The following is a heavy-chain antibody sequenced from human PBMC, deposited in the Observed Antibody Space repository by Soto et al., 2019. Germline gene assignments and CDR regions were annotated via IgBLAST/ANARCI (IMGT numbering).Heavy chain of an antibody. Sequence: PGESLKISCQVSGYRFTIYCLTWVLQVPGKGLECLGRIEPRDSYTNYSPSFQGHVTISVDKSINTAYLQWNSLKASDTAIYYCARVGATTLHYFDSWGQGTLVTVSS. J-gene: IGHJ4*02. CDR1: GYRFTIYC. D-gene: IGHD1-26*01. CDR3: ARVGATTLHYFDS. V-gene: IGHV5-10-1*01. CDR2: IEPRDSYT.